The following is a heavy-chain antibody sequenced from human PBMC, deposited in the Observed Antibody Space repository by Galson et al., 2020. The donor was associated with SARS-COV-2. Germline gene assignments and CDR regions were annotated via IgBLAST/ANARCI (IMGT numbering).Heavy chain of an antibody. Sequence: GGSLRLSCAASGFTFSSYWMHWVRQAPGKGLVWVSRINSDGSSTSYADAVKGRFTISRDNAKNTLYLQMNSLRAEDTAVYYCAREETSSWYGVGGYYYGMDVWGQGTTVTVSS. CDR2: INSDGSST. V-gene: IGHV3-74*01. CDR1: GFTFSSYW. J-gene: IGHJ6*02. D-gene: IGHD6-13*01. CDR3: AREETSSWYGVGGYYYGMDV.